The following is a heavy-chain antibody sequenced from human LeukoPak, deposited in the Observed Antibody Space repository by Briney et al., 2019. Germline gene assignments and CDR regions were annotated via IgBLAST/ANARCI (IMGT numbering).Heavy chain of an antibody. CDR2: ISWNGDTI. V-gene: IGHV3-9*01. J-gene: IGHJ4*02. D-gene: IGHD3-10*01. CDR1: GFTFGDYA. CDR3: AKVGGLGSFYRSPYFAY. Sequence: GRSLRLSCAAAGFTFGDYAMHWVRQAPGKGLEWVSGISWNGDTIAYADSVKGRFTISRDTPKNSLYLQMNSLRPEDTALYYCAKVGGLGSFYRSPYFAYWGQGTLVTVSS.